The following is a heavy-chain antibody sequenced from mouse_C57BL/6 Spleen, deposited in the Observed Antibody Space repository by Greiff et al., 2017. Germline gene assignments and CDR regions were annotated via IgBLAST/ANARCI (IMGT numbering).Heavy chain of an antibody. V-gene: IGHV1-50*01. Sequence: QVQLQQPGAELVKPGASVKLSCKASGYTFTSYWLQWVKQRPGQGLEWIGEIDPSDSYTNYNQKFKGKATLTVDTSSSTAYMQLSSLTSEDSAVYYCARGRYYYGSSWYFDVWGTGTTVTVSS. CDR3: ARGRYYYGSSWYFDV. D-gene: IGHD1-1*01. CDR1: GYTFTSYW. CDR2: IDPSDSYT. J-gene: IGHJ1*03.